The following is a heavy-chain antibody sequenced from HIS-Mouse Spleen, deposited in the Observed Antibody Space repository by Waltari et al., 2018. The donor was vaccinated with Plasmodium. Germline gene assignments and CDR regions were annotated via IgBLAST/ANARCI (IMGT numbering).Heavy chain of an antibody. V-gene: IGHV3-30*18. CDR2: IAYDGSNK. D-gene: IGHD6-6*01. J-gene: IGHJ4*02. CDR3: AKILSYSSSPEDY. CDR1: GFTFSSYG. Sequence: QVQLVESGGGVVQPGRSLSLSCAASGFTFSSYGMHWGRQAPGKGLGWVAVIAYDGSNKYYADSVKGRFTISRDNSKNTLYLQMNSLRAEDTAVYYCAKILSYSSSPEDYWGQGTLVTVSS.